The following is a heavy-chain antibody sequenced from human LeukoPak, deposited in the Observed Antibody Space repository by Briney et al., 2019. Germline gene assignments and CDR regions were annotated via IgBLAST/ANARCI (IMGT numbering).Heavy chain of an antibody. D-gene: IGHD3-22*01. CDR2: IIPIFGTA. J-gene: IGHJ4*02. V-gene: IGHV1-69*13. CDR1: GGTFSSYA. Sequence: GASVKVSCKASGGTFSSYAISWVRQAPGQGLEWMGGIIPIFGTANYAQKFQGRVTITADESTSTAYMELSSLRSEDTAVYYCASLLRYYYDSGDLGHWGQGTLVTVSS. CDR3: ASLLRYYYDSGDLGH.